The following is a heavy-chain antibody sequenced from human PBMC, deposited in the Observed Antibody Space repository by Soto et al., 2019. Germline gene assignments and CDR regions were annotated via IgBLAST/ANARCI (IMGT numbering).Heavy chain of an antibody. J-gene: IGHJ3*02. D-gene: IGHD6-13*01. V-gene: IGHV3-64D*08. CDR3: VKDDGYSSSWPPGGAFDI. CDR2: ISSNGGST. Sequence: GGSLRLSCSASGFTFSSYAMHWVRQAPGKGLEYVSAISSNGGSTYYADSVKGRFTISRDNSKNTLYLQMSSLRAEDTAVYYCVKDDGYSSSWPPGGAFDIWGQGTMVTVSS. CDR1: GFTFSSYA.